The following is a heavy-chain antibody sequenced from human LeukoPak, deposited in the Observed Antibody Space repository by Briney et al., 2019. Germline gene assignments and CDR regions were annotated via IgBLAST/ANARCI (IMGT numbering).Heavy chain of an antibody. CDR1: GYTFTGYY. J-gene: IGHJ4*02. V-gene: IGHV1-46*01. CDR3: ARGNTEKLAFDY. Sequence: ASVKVSCKASGYTFTGYYMHWVRQAPRQRLEWMGIINSSGGRTRYAHKFQGRGNMTRDTSTSAVYIELSSLRCEDRAVYYCARGNTEKLAFDYWGQGTLVTVSS. CDR2: INSSGGRT. D-gene: IGHD2-2*02.